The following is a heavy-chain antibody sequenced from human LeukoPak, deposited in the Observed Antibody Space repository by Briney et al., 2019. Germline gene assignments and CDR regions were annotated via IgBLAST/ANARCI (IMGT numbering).Heavy chain of an antibody. J-gene: IGHJ5*02. CDR1: GGSFSGYY. CDR3: ARTMGRPFFGVVIDVNWFDP. V-gene: IGHV4-34*01. D-gene: IGHD3-3*01. CDR2: INHSGST. Sequence: PSETLSLTCAVYGGSFSGYYWSWIRQPPGKGLEWIGEINHSGSTNYNPSLKSRVTISVDTSKNQFSLKLSSVTAADTAVYYCARTMGRPFFGVVIDVNWFDPWGQGTLVSVSS.